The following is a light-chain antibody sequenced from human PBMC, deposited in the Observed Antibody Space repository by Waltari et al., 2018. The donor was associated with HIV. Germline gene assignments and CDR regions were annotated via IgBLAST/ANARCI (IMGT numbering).Light chain of an antibody. CDR2: EVT. V-gene: IGLV2-14*01. CDR1: NSDVGAYDY. CDR3: SSYAATTTIL. J-gene: IGLJ3*02. Sequence: LTQPHSVSGSPGQSITISCTGTNSDVGAYDYVSWYQQYPGKAPKLLIYEVTIRSPGISYRFSGSKSGNTASMTISGLQPEDEAHYYCSSYAATTTILFGGGTRLTVL.